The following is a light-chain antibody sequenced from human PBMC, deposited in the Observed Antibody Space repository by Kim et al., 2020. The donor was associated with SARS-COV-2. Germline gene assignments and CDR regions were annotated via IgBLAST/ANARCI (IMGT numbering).Light chain of an antibody. Sequence: SPGGTTSPTCRASRQISSTRLAWYQQKPGKAPRLLMSGASIWATGIPERFSGSGSGTDFTLTISRLETDDFAVYYCQQYGTTPLTFGGGTKVDIK. V-gene: IGKV3-20*01. CDR1: RQISSTR. J-gene: IGKJ4*02. CDR3: QQYGTTPLT. CDR2: GAS.